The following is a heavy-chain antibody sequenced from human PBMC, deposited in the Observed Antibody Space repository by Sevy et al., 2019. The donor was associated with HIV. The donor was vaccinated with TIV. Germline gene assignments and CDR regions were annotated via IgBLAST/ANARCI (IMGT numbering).Heavy chain of an antibody. V-gene: IGHV4-38-2*01. J-gene: IGHJ5*01. Sequence: SETLSLTCAVSGYSIRSGYYWDWIRQSPGKGLEWIGSVFHSGSAYYNPSLKSRVTISVDTSKNHCSLKLYSVTAADTAVYYCARNNNKRFDPWGQGTLVTVSS. CDR3: ARNNNKRFDP. CDR2: VFHSGSA. CDR1: GYSIRSGYY.